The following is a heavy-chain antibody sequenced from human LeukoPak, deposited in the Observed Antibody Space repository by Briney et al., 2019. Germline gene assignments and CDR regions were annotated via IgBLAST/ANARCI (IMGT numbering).Heavy chain of an antibody. J-gene: IGHJ6*03. CDR2: ISGSGGST. Sequence: GGSLRLSCAASGFTFSSYAMSWVRQAPGKGLEWVSAISGSGGSTYYADSVKGRFTISRDNSKNTLYLQMNSLRAEDTAVYYCASGSGSYRTPYYYMDVWGTGTTDTVSS. CDR1: GFTFSSYA. V-gene: IGHV3-23*01. CDR3: ASGSGSYRTPYYYMDV. D-gene: IGHD3-10*01.